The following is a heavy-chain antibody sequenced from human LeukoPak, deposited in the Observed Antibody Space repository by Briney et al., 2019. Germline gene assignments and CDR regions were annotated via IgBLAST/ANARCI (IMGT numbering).Heavy chain of an antibody. CDR2: IYYSGIT. Sequence: PSETLSLTCTVSGGSISSTNYYWGWIRQPPGKGLEWIGSIYYSGITYYNPSLRSRITISVDTSKSQFSLKLSPVTAADTAVYYCARTPYDYWGQGTLVTVSS. V-gene: IGHV4-39*01. CDR1: GGSISSTNYY. CDR3: ARTPYDY. J-gene: IGHJ4*02. D-gene: IGHD2-15*01.